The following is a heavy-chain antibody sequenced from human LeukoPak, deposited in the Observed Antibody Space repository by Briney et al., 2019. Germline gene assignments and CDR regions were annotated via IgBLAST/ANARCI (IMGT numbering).Heavy chain of an antibody. Sequence: ASVKVSCKASGGTFSSYALSWVRQAPGQGLEWMGRLIPIFGTANYAQKFQGRVTITTDESTSTAYMELSSLRSENTAVYYCARDGSIVGAYYWGQGTLVTVSS. CDR3: ARDGSIVGAYY. D-gene: IGHD1-26*01. CDR1: GGTFSSYA. J-gene: IGHJ4*02. V-gene: IGHV1-69*05. CDR2: LIPIFGTA.